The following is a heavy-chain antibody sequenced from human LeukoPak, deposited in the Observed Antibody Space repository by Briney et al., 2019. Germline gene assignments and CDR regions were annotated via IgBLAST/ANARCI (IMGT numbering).Heavy chain of an antibody. J-gene: IGHJ4*02. Sequence: GGSLRLSCAASGFTFSSYAMSWVRQAPGKGLEWVSAICGSGGSTYYADPVKGGFTISRDNSKNTLYLQMNSLGAEDTAVDYCAKDGMTTISYYFDYWGQGTLVTVSS. V-gene: IGHV3-23*01. D-gene: IGHD5-24*01. CDR2: ICGSGGST. CDR1: GFTFSSYA. CDR3: AKDGMTTISYYFDY.